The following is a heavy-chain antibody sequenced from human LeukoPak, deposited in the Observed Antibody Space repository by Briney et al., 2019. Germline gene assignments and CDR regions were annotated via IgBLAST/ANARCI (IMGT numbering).Heavy chain of an antibody. CDR1: EFTFSSYG. D-gene: IGHD2-15*01. Sequence: PGRSLRLSCAASEFTFSSYGMHWVRQAPGKGLEWVAFIWYDGNTKYYADSVKGRFTISRDNSKNTLYLQMNSLRPEDTAVYYCAKDPCSGGSCYSYYYYYYMDVWGKGTTVTVSS. J-gene: IGHJ6*03. CDR3: AKDPCSGGSCYSYYYYYYMDV. CDR2: IWYDGNTK. V-gene: IGHV3-33*06.